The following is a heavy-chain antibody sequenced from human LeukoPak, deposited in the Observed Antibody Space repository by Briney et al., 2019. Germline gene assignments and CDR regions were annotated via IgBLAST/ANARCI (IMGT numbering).Heavy chain of an antibody. CDR3: ARRGASSGGLDY. D-gene: IGHD6-19*01. Sequence: GGSLRLSCAASGFTFSSYGMSWVRQAPGKGLEWVSYIGPSGSNIYYADSVKGRFTISRDNAKDSLYLQMNSLRAEDTAVYYCARRGASSGGLDYWGQGTLVTVSS. CDR2: IGPSGSNI. V-gene: IGHV3-48*01. CDR1: GFTFSSYG. J-gene: IGHJ4*02.